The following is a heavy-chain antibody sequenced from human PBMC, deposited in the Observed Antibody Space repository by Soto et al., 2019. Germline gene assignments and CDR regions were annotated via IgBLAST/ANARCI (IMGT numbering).Heavy chain of an antibody. CDR1: GCSISSYY. D-gene: IGHD3-16*02. CDR2: IYYSGST. CDR3: ARTHYIWGSYPSRGGAFDI. V-gene: IGHV4-59*08. J-gene: IGHJ3*02. Sequence: PSETLSLTCTVSGCSISSYYWSWIRQPPGKGLEWIGYIYYSGSTNYNPSLKSRVTISVDTSKNQFSLKLSSVTAADTAVYYCARTHYIWGSYPSRGGAFDIWGQGTMVTVSS.